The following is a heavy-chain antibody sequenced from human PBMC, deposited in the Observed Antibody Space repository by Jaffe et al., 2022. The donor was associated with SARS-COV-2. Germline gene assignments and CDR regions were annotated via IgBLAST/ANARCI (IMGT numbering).Heavy chain of an antibody. D-gene: IGHD3-3*01. CDR1: GFTFSSYS. V-gene: IGHV3-48*02. Sequence: EVQLVESGGGLVQPGGSLRLSCAASGFTFSSYSMNWVRQAPGKGLEWVSYISSSSSTIYYADSVKGRFTISRDNAKNSLYLQMNSLRDEDTAVYYCARDGEFWSGHPTDFNWFDPWGQGTLVTVSS. J-gene: IGHJ5*02. CDR3: ARDGEFWSGHPTDFNWFDP. CDR2: ISSSSSTI.